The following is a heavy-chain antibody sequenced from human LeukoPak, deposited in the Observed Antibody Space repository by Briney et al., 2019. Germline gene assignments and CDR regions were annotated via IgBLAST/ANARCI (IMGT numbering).Heavy chain of an antibody. J-gene: IGHJ6*03. CDR1: GYNFDRYG. D-gene: IGHD2-2*01. V-gene: IGHV1-8*03. CDR2: MNPNSGNT. CDR3: ARAGVPAAMAHPYYYYMDV. Sequence: GASVKVSCKGSGYNFDRYGVNWVRQATGQGLEWMGWMNPNSGNTGYAQKFQGRVTVTRNTSISTAYMKLSSLRSEDTAVYYCARAGVPAAMAHPYYYYMDVWGKGTTVTVSS.